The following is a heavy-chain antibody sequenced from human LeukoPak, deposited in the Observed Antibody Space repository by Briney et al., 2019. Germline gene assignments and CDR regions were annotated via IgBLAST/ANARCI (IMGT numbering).Heavy chain of an antibody. CDR2: ISYDGSNK. CDR3: ARDSRAYCGGDCYPQYYFDY. D-gene: IGHD2-21*02. CDR1: GFTFSSYA. Sequence: PGGSLRLSCAASGFTFSSYAMHWVRKAPGKGREGGAVISYDGSNKYYADSVKGRFTISRGNSKNTLYLQMNSLRAEDTAVYYCARDSRAYCGGDCYPQYYFDYWGQGTLVTVSS. J-gene: IGHJ4*02. V-gene: IGHV3-30*04.